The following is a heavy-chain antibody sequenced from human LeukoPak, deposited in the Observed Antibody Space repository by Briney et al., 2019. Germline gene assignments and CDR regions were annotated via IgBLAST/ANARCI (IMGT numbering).Heavy chain of an antibody. J-gene: IGHJ5*02. D-gene: IGHD3-3*01. CDR3: ASGFNFWSGYYNWYFDP. V-gene: IGHV4-39*01. CDR1: GDSISSSTYY. Sequence: NTSETLSLTCTVSGDSISSSTYYWGWIRQPPGKGLEWIGSIYYSGSTYYNPSLKGRVTISVGTSKNQFSLKLSPVTAADTAVYYCASGFNFWSGYYNWYFDPWGQGTLVTVSS. CDR2: IYYSGST.